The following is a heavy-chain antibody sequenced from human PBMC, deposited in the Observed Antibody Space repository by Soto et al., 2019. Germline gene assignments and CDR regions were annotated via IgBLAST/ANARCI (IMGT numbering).Heavy chain of an antibody. J-gene: IGHJ1*01. CDR1: GFIFSDYA. CDR2: ISPAGTNQ. V-gene: IGHV3-30-3*01. D-gene: IGHD6-6*01. CDR3: ARENSRISPRLFQP. Sequence: GGSLRLSCVASGFIFSDYAMHWARQAPGKGLEWVALISPAGTNQYYADSAKGRFTISRDNSKNTLYLQMNSLRPEDTGLYYCARENSRISPRLFQPWGHGTLVTVYS.